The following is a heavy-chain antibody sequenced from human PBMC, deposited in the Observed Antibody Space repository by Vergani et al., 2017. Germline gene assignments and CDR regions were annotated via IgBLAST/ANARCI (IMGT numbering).Heavy chain of an antibody. CDR3: AKGLTRYSSGWYGEDAFDI. D-gene: IGHD6-19*01. J-gene: IGHJ3*02. Sequence: QVQLVESGGGVVQPGGSLRLSCAASGFTFSSYGMHWVRQAPGKGLEWVAVISYDGSNKYYADSVKGRFTISRDNSKNTLYLQMNSLRAEDTAVYYCAKGLTRYSSGWYGEDAFDIWGQGTMVTVSS. CDR2: ISYDGSNK. CDR1: GFTFSSYG. V-gene: IGHV3-30*18.